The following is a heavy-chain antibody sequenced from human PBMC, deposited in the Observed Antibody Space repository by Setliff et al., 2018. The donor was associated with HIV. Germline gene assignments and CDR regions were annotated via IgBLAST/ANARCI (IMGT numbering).Heavy chain of an antibody. Sequence: SETLSLTCAVYGGSFSGYYWSWIRQPPGKGLEWIGEINHSGSTNYNPSLKSRVTISVDTSKNQFSLKLSSVTAAGTAVYYCARGVVVAAPHYYYYYYMDVWGKGTTVTVSS. J-gene: IGHJ6*03. V-gene: IGHV4-34*01. CDR1: GGSFSGYY. CDR2: INHSGST. D-gene: IGHD2-15*01. CDR3: ARGVVVAAPHYYYYYYMDV.